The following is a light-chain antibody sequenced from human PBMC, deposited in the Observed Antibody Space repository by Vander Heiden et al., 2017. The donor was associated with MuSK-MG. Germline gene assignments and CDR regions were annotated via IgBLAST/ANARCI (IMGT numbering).Light chain of an antibody. J-gene: IGKJ1*01. CDR3: HEDDTTPWT. Sequence: MTQTQHSLALSLGESATLNCTTSQSVWSSLNNKTYLGRYQQKPGQPPKLLIYCASNPESRVPDGFSGRGSGTTFTLSIISLQAEAMAIYYCHEDDTTPWTFGQGTKVEIK. V-gene: IGKV4-1*01. CDR2: CAS. CDR1: QSVWSSLNNKTY.